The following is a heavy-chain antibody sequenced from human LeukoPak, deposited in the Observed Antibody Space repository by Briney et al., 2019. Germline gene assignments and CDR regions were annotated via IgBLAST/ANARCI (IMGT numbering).Heavy chain of an antibody. V-gene: IGHV4-31*03. Sequence: SETLSLTCTVSGGSISSGGYYWSWIRQHPGKGLEWIGYIYYSGSTYSNPSLKSRVTISVDTSKNQFSLKLSSVTAADTAVYYCARGTYYDFWSGNSNWSDPWGQGTLVTVSS. D-gene: IGHD3-3*01. CDR3: ARGTYYDFWSGNSNWSDP. J-gene: IGHJ5*02. CDR1: GGSISSGGYY. CDR2: IYYSGST.